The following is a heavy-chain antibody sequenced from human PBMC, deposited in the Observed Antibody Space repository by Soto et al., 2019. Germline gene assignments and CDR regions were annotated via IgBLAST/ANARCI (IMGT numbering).Heavy chain of an antibody. D-gene: IGHD3-22*01. CDR3: AKDYYDSSGYYPTLPDAFDI. CDR2: ISGSGGST. J-gene: IGHJ3*02. Sequence: PGGSLRLSCAASGFTFSSYAMSWVRQAPGKGLEWVSAISGSGGSTYYADSVKGRFTISRDNSKNTLYLQMNSLRAEDTAVYYCAKDYYDSSGYYPTLPDAFDIWGQGTMVTVSS. V-gene: IGHV3-23*01. CDR1: GFTFSSYA.